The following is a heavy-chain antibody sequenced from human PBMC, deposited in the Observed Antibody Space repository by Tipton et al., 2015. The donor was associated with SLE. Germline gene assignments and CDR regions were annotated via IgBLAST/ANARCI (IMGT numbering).Heavy chain of an antibody. J-gene: IGHJ4*02. CDR3: AAPGGYSGYDWDLDY. CDR1: GFIFSSYA. V-gene: IGHV3-23*05. CDR2: IDTSGSYR. D-gene: IGHD5-12*01. Sequence: SLRLSCTVSGFIFSSYAMRWVRQAPGKGLEWVSGIDTSGSYRYYPDSVKGRFTISRDNSKNTLFLQMNTLRTEDTAVYYCAAPGGYSGYDWDLDYWGQGTLVTVSS.